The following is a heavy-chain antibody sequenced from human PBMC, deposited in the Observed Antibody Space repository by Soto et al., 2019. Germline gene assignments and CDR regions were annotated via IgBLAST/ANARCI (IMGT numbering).Heavy chain of an antibody. CDR3: AKGRYDSSFDP. V-gene: IGHV3-30*18. J-gene: IGHJ5*02. Sequence: PGGSLRLSCAASGFTFSSYGMHRVRQAPGKGLEWVAVISYDGSNKYYADSVKGRFTISRDNSKNTLYLQMNSLRAEDTAVYYCAKGRYDSSFDPWGQGTLVTVSS. D-gene: IGHD3-22*01. CDR2: ISYDGSNK. CDR1: GFTFSSYG.